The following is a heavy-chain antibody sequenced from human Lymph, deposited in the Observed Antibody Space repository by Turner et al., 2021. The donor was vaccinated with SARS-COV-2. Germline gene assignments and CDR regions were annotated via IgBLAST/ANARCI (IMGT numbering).Heavy chain of an antibody. CDR2: ISPILAIA. J-gene: IGHJ5*02. CDR3: ARDSPYCSSTSCYDP. CDR1: GGTFSSYA. V-gene: IGHV1-69*10. Sequence: QAQLVQSGAEVKKPGSSVKVSCKASGGTFSSYAITWVRQAPGQGLGWMGGISPILAIANYAQNFQGRVTITADKSTDTAYMELSSLRSEDTAVYYCARDSPYCSSTSCYDPWGQGTLVTVSS. D-gene: IGHD2-2*01.